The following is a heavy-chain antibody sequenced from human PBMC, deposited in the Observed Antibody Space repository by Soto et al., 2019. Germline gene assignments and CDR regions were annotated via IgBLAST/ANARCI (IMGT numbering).Heavy chain of an antibody. Sequence: QVQLVESGGGVVQPGRSLRLSCAPSGFTFSDYGMHWVRQAPGKGLEWVAIIWYDGSNKFYADSVKGRFTISRDNSKNTLYLQMNSLRAEDTAVYYWARPRLAAAGGGPDYWGQGTLVTVSS. D-gene: IGHD6-13*01. V-gene: IGHV3-33*01. CDR3: ARPRLAAAGGGPDY. CDR1: GFTFSDYG. J-gene: IGHJ4*02. CDR2: IWYDGSNK.